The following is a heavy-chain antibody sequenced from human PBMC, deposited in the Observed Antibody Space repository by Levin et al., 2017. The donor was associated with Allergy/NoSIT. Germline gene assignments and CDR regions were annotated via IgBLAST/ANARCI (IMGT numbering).Heavy chain of an antibody. CDR2: ITPDGGEI. V-gene: IGHV3-7*01. CDR1: GFTFSSSW. D-gene: IGHD5-12*01. CDR3: TRDATRAPHDF. J-gene: IGHJ4*02. Sequence: GGSPRLSCAASGFTFSSSWMSWVRQAPGKGLEWVANITPDGGEIHYLGAVEGRFTISRDNVEKSLFLQMNSLRADDTALYFCTRDATRAPHDFWGQGTLVTVSS.